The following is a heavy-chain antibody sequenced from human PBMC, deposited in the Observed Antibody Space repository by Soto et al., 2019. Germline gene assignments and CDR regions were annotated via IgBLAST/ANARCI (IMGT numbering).Heavy chain of an antibody. V-gene: IGHV1-46*03. D-gene: IGHD2-15*01. J-gene: IGHJ3*02. CDR3: AREAVVVVAATPTDAFDI. CDR2: INPSGGST. CDR1: GYTFPGYF. Sequence: GASVTVSCKASGYTFPGYFMHWVRQAHGQGLEWMGIINPSGGSTSYAQKFQGRVTMTRDTSTSTVYMELSSLRSEDTAVYYCAREAVVVVAATPTDAFDIWGQGTMVTGSS.